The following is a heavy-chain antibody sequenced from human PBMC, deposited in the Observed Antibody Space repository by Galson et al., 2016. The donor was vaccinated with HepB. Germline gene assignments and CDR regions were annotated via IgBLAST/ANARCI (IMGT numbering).Heavy chain of an antibody. V-gene: IGHV3-23*01. J-gene: IGHJ6*04. D-gene: IGHD7-27*01. Sequence: SLRLSCAASGFSFSSHAMTWVRQAPGKGLVWVSGISGSGGTTSYADSVKGRFSISRDNSKNTLYLQMNSLRAEDTALYYCARAPRNWGHGSYYGMDVWGKATTVIVSS. CDR1: GFSFSSHA. CDR2: ISGSGGTT. CDR3: ARAPRNWGHGSYYGMDV.